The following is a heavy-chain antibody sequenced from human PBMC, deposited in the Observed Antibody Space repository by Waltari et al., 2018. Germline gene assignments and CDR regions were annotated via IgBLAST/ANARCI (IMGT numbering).Heavy chain of an antibody. V-gene: IGHV4-59*01. J-gene: IGHJ3*02. CDR3: ARVGYDILPGAFDI. CDR2: IYYSGST. CDR1: GGSISSYY. Sequence: QVQLQESGPGLVKPSETLSLTCTVSGGSISSYYWSWIRQPPGKGLEWIGYIYYSGSTNYNPSLKSRVTISVDTSKNQFSLKLNSVTAADTAVYYCARVGYDILPGAFDIWGQGTMVTVSS. D-gene: IGHD3-9*01.